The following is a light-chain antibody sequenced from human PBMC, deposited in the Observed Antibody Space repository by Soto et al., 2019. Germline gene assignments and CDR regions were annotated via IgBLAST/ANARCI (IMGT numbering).Light chain of an antibody. Sequence: QSALTQPASVSGSPGQSITISCTGTSSDTAGYNYVSWYQQHPGKAPKLMIYEVSNRPSGVSNRFSGSKSGNTASLTISGLQAEDEADYYCSSYTSSSTQVFGTGTKVTVL. CDR2: EVS. V-gene: IGLV2-14*01. CDR3: SSYTSSSTQV. CDR1: SSDTAGYNY. J-gene: IGLJ1*01.